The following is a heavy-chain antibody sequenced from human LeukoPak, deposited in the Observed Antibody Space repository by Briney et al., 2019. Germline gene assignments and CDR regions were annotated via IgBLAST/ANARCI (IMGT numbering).Heavy chain of an antibody. CDR3: ARMVVPAGPHIKGGLPFFYNWFDP. J-gene: IGHJ5*02. V-gene: IGHV4-30-2*01. CDR2: IYHSGST. CDR1: GGSISSGGYY. D-gene: IGHD2-2*01. Sequence: PSETLSLTCTVSGGSISSGGYYWSWIRQPPGKGLEWIGYIYHSGSTYYNPSLKSRVTISVDRSKSQFSLKLSSVTAADTAVYYCARMVVPAGPHIKGGLPFFYNWFDPWGQGTLVTVSS.